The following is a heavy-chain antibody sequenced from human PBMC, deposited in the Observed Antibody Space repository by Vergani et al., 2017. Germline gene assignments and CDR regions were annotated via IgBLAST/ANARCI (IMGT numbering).Heavy chain of an antibody. D-gene: IGHD2-2*03. CDR3: ARDLAGYCSITSCPNWFDP. J-gene: IGHJ5*02. CDR1: GFTFSSYS. V-gene: IGHV3-21*01. CDR2: ISSSSSYI. Sequence: EVQLVESGGGLVKPGGSLRLSCAASGFTFSSYSMNWVRQAPGKGLEWVSSISSSSSYIYYADSVKGRFTISRDNAKNSLYLQMNSLRAEDTAVYYCARDLAGYCSITSCPNWFDPWGQGTLVTVSS.